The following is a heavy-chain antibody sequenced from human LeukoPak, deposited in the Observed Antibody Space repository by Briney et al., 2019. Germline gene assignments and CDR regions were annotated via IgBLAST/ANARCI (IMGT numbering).Heavy chain of an antibody. CDR1: GFTFSSYG. CDR2: ISGSGGST. V-gene: IGHV3-23*01. Sequence: PGGSLRLSCAASGFTFSSYGMSWVRQAPGKGLEWVSAISGSGGSTYYADSVKGRFTISRDNSKNTLYLQMNSLRAEDTAVYYCAKGRYGWELLNLDYWGQGTLVTVSS. J-gene: IGHJ4*02. D-gene: IGHD1-26*01. CDR3: AKGRYGWELLNLDY.